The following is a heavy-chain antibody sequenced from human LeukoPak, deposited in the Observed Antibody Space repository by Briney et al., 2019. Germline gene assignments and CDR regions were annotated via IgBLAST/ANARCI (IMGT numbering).Heavy chain of an antibody. Sequence: GGSLRLSCAASGITFSGSAMGWVRQAPGKGLEWLSTISGSGDNTYYADSVKGRFTISRDNSKNTLYLQMNGLRDDDTAVYYCVRGVGVSRFNYLDPWGQGTLVIVSS. CDR1: GITFSGSA. J-gene: IGHJ5*02. CDR3: VRGVGVSRFNYLDP. CDR2: ISGSGDNT. V-gene: IGHV3-23*01. D-gene: IGHD1-7*01.